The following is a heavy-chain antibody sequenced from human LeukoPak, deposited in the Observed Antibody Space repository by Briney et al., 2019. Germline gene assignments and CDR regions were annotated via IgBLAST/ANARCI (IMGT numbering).Heavy chain of an antibody. CDR3: ARGRAAAGTYFDY. CDR2: ISGSGGST. Sequence: GGSLRLSCAASGFTFSSYGMSWVRQAPGKGLEWVSAISGSGGSTYYADSVKGRFTISRDNSKNTLFLQINSLRAEDTALYYCARGRAAAGTYFDYWGQGTLVTVSS. J-gene: IGHJ4*02. CDR1: GFTFSSYG. D-gene: IGHD6-13*01. V-gene: IGHV3-23*01.